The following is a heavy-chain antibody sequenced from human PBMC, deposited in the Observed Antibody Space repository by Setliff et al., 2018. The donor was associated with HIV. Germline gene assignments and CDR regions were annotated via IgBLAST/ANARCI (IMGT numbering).Heavy chain of an antibody. V-gene: IGHV4-34*01. Sequence: SETLSLTCAVYGGSFSDYYWNWIRQPPGKGLEWIGEINHSGSTNYNPSLKSRVTISFDTSKNQFSLKLSSVTAADTAVYYCAKLTPFDYWGQGTLVTVSS. CDR1: GGSFSDYY. CDR2: INHSGST. CDR3: AKLTPFDY. D-gene: IGHD7-27*01. J-gene: IGHJ4*02.